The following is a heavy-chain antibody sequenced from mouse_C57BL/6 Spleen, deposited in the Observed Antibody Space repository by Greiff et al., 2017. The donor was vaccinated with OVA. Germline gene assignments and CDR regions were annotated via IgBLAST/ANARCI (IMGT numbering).Heavy chain of an antibody. CDR2: IDPSDSYT. CDR1: GYTFTSYW. J-gene: IGHJ2*01. Sequence: QVQLQQPGAELVRPGTSVKLSCKASGYTFTSYWMHWVKQRPGQGLEWIGVIDPSDSYTNYNQKFKGKATLTVDTSSSTAYMQLSSLTSEDSAVYYCASSLYYGSSRDFDYWGQGTTRTVSS. V-gene: IGHV1-59*01. D-gene: IGHD1-1*01. CDR3: ASSLYYGSSRDFDY.